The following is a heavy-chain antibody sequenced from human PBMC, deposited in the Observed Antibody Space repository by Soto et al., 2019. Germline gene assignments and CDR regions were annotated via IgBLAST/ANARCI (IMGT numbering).Heavy chain of an antibody. Sequence: GGSLRLSCAASGVTVSSNYMSWVRQAPGKGLEWVSVIYSGGSTYYADSVKGRFTISRDNSKNTLYLQMNSLRAEDTAVYYCARDGNYYGMDVWGQGTTVTVSS. J-gene: IGHJ6*02. CDR3: ARDGNYYGMDV. V-gene: IGHV3-66*01. CDR2: IYSGGST. CDR1: GVTVSSNY.